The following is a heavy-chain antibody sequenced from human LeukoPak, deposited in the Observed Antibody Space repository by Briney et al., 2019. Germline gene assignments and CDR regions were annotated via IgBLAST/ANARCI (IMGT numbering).Heavy chain of an antibody. CDR1: GYDFTSNW. V-gene: IGHV5-51*01. J-gene: IGHJ4*02. Sequence: GESLKISCKGSGYDFTSNWIGWVRQMPGKGLEWMGIIYPGDSDTRYGPSFQGQVIISTDKSINTAYLQWSSLKASDTAMYFCTIRHSGSYNDYWGQGTLVTVSS. CDR2: IYPGDSDT. D-gene: IGHD1-26*01. CDR3: TIRHSGSYNDY.